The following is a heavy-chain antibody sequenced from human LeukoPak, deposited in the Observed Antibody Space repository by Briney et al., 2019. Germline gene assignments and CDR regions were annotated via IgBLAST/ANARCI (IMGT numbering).Heavy chain of an antibody. V-gene: IGHV3-66*02. CDR1: GFTFSSYS. CDR3: ARDQIAAAGTPWSWYFDL. J-gene: IGHJ2*01. CDR2: IYSGGST. D-gene: IGHD6-13*01. Sequence: GGSLRLSCAASGFTFSSYSMNWVRQAPGMGLEWVSVIYSGGSTYYADSVKGRFTISRDNSKNTLYLQMNSLRAEDTAVYYCARDQIAAAGTPWSWYFDLWGRGTLVTVSS.